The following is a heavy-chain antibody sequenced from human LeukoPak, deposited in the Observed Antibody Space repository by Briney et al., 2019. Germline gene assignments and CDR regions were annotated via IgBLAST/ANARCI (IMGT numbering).Heavy chain of an antibody. CDR1: GFTFSSYW. D-gene: IGHD5-18*01. V-gene: IGHV3-7*01. Sequence: GGSLRLSCAASGFTFSSYWMSWVRQAPGKGLEWVANIKQDGSEIYYVDSVKGRFTISRDNAKNSLYLQMNSLRAEDTAVYYCARDANVDTAMASYFDYWGQGTLVTVSS. CDR2: IKQDGSEI. CDR3: ARDANVDTAMASYFDY. J-gene: IGHJ4*02.